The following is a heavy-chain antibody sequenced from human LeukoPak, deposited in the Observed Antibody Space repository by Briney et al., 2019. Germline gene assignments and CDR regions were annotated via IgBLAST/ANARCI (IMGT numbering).Heavy chain of an antibody. D-gene: IGHD3-16*02. CDR2: INHSGST. CDR3: ARGLPYPFGGVIAHIFYGMDV. J-gene: IGHJ6*02. V-gene: IGHV4-34*01. Sequence: PSETLSLTCAVYGGSFSSYCWSWIRQPPGKGLEWIGEINHSGSTNYNPSLKSRVIISVNTSKNQFSLKLSSGTAADTAAYYCARGLPYPFGGVIAHIFYGMDVWGQGTTVTVSS. CDR1: GGSFSSYC.